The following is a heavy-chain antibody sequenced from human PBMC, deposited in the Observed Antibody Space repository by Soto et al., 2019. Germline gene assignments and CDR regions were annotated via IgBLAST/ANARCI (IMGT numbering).Heavy chain of an antibody. CDR1: GGSISSGGYY. J-gene: IGHJ6*02. CDR2: IYYSGST. Sequence: SETLSLTCTVSGGSISSGGYYWSWVRQHPGKGLEWIAYIYYSGSTYYNPSLKSRVTISVDTSKNQFSLKLSSVTAADTAVYYCARGGYYYYYRMDVWGQGTTVTVSS. CDR3: ARGGYYYYYRMDV. V-gene: IGHV4-31*03. D-gene: IGHD3-10*01.